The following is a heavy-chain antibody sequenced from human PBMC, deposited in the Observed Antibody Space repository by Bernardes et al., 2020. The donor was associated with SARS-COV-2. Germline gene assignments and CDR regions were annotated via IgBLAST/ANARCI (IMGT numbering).Heavy chain of an antibody. V-gene: IGHV1-2*02. CDR1: GDTFTGYH. CDR2: INPNGDGT. J-gene: IGHJ6*02. CDR3: ARGEGYYYYGLDV. Sequence: ASVKVSCKASGDTFTGYHIHWVRQAPGQGLEWMGWINPNGDGTRYAQKFQGRITMTRDTLISTAYMEVSRLTSDDSAIYYCARGEGYYYYGLDVWGQGTTVTVSS.